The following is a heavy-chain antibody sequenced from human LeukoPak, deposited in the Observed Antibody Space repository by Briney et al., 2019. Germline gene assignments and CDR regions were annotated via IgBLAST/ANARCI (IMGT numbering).Heavy chain of an antibody. J-gene: IGHJ4*02. D-gene: IGHD4-23*01. CDR1: GFSFSVYE. V-gene: IGHV3-48*03. CDR3: ARGAPLYGGLDY. Sequence: GGSLRLSCAASGFSFSVYEIHWVRQAPGKGLEWIADISSSGTTTYYADSVKGRFTISRDNAKNSLYLQMNSLGAEDTAVYYCARGAPLYGGLDYWGQGTLVTVSS. CDR2: ISSSGTTT.